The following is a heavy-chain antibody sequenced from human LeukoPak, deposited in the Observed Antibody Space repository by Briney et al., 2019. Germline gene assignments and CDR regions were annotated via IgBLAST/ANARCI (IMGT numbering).Heavy chain of an antibody. D-gene: IGHD6-19*01. V-gene: IGHV3-64D*06. CDR3: VKSRGLAAAGHYYGMDV. Sequence: GGSLRLSCSASGFTFKNHAIHWVRQAPGKGLEYVSGISSNGRSPYYADSVNGGFAISRDNSKNMVYLQVSSLRLEDTAVYYCVKSRGLAAAGHYYGMDVWGQGTTVTVSS. CDR1: GFTFKNHA. J-gene: IGHJ6*02. CDR2: ISSNGRSP.